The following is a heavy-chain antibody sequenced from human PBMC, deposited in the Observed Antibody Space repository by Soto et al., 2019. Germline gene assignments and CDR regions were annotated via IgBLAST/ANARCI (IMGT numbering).Heavy chain of an antibody. D-gene: IGHD6-6*01. V-gene: IGHV4-34*01. CDR1: CGSFSGYY. Sequence: SETLSLTCAVYCGSFSGYYWSWIRQPPGKGLEWIGEINHSGSTNYNPSLKSQVTISVDTSKNQFSLKLSSVTAADTAVYYCARGRVSYSSSARTFDYWGQGTPVTVSS. CDR3: ARGRVSYSSSARTFDY. J-gene: IGHJ4*02. CDR2: INHSGST.